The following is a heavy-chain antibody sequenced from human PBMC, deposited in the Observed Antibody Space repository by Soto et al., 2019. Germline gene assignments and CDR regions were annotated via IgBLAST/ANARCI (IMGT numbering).Heavy chain of an antibody. D-gene: IGHD2-15*01. CDR3: AKAQGVVVAARYGMDV. J-gene: IGHJ6*02. CDR2: ISGSGGST. CDR1: GFTFSSYA. V-gene: IGHV3-23*01. Sequence: PGGSLRLSCAASGFTFSSYAMSWVRQAPGKGLEWVSAISGSGGSTYYADSVKGRFTISRDNSKNTLYLQMNSLRAEDTAVYYCAKAQGVVVAARYGMDVWGQGTTVTVSS.